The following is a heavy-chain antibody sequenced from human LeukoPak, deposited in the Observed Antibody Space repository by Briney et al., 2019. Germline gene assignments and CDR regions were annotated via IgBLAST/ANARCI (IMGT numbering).Heavy chain of an antibody. V-gene: IGHV4-59*01. J-gene: IGHJ5*02. CDR1: GGSISSYY. Sequence: SETLSLTCTVSGGSISSYYWSWIRQPPGKGLEWIGYIYYSGSTNYNPSLKSRVTISVDTSKNQFSLKLSSVTAADTAVYYCARGSRVVAASYNWFDPWGQGTLVTVSS. D-gene: IGHD2-15*01. CDR2: IYYSGST. CDR3: ARGSRVVAASYNWFDP.